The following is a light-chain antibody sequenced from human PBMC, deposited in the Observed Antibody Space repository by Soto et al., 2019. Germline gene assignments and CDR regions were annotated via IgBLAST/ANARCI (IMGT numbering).Light chain of an antibody. CDR1: QSVSSN. J-gene: IGKJ1*01. Sequence: EIVMTQSPATLSVSPGERATLSCRASQSVSSNLAWYQHKHAQAPRLLIYGASIRATGIPARFSCSGSGTEFTLPISSRRYEDFSVYYCRQYDNWPPLTFGQGTKVEIK. CDR3: RQYDNWPPLT. CDR2: GAS. V-gene: IGKV3-15*01.